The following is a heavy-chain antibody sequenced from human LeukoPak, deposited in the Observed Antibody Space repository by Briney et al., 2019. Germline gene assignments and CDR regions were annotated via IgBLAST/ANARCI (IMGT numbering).Heavy chain of an antibody. CDR3: ARTAGAYFDY. V-gene: IGHV4-34*01. Sequence: SETLSLTCTVSGGSISDYYWSWIRQPPGKGLEWIGEINHSGSTNYNPSLKSRVTISVDTSKNQFSLKLSSVTAADTAVYYCARTAGAYFDYWGQGTLVTVSS. J-gene: IGHJ4*02. CDR1: GGSISDYY. D-gene: IGHD6-13*01. CDR2: INHSGST.